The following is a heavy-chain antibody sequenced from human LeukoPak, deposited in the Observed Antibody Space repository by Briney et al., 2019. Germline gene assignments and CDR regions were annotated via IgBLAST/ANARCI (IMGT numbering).Heavy chain of an antibody. CDR1: GGTFSSYA. CDR2: IIPIFGTA. V-gene: IGHV1-69*13. D-gene: IGHD2-2*01. Sequence: GASVKVSCKASGGTFSSYAISWVRQAPGQGLEWMGGIIPIFGTANYAQKFQGRVTITADESTSTAYMELSSLRSEDTAVYYCTSQQYQLAFDYWGQGTLVTVSS. CDR3: TSQQYQLAFDY. J-gene: IGHJ4*02.